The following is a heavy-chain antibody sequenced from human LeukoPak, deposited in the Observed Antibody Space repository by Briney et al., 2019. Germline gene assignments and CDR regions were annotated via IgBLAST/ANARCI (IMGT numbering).Heavy chain of an antibody. CDR1: GGSITSYY. V-gene: IGHV4-59*08. CDR2: IYYSGST. CDR3: ARRGYSSSWFDY. Sequence: SETLSLTCTVSGGSITSYYWSRIRQPPGKGLEWIGYIYYSGSTNYNPSLKSPVTISVDTSKNQFSLKLTSVTAADTAVYYCARRGYSSSWFDYWGQGTRVTVTS. J-gene: IGHJ4*02. D-gene: IGHD6-13*01.